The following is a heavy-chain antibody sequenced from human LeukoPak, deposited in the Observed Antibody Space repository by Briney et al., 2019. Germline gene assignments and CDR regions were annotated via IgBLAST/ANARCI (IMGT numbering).Heavy chain of an antibody. J-gene: IGHJ4*02. V-gene: IGHV1-2*02. CDR1: GYTFTGYY. Sequence: GASVKVSCKASGYTFTGYYMHWVRQAPGQGLEWMGWTNPNSGGTNYAQKFQGRVTMTRDTSISTAYMELSRLRSDDTAVYYCARFRYAGRAFRSFDYWGQGTLVTVSS. CDR3: ARFRYAGRAFRSFDY. D-gene: IGHD3-3*02. CDR2: TNPNSGGT.